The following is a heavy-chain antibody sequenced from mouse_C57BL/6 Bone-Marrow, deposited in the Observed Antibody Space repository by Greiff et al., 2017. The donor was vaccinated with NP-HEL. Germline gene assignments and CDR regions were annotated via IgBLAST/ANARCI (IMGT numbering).Heavy chain of an antibody. CDR3: ARWVYYGSSYWYFDV. V-gene: IGHV5-12*01. Sequence: EVKLVESGGGLVQPGGSLKLSCAASGFTFSDYYMYWVRQTPEKRLEWVAYISNGGGSTYYPDNVKGRFTISRDTAKNTLYLQMSRLKSEDTAMYYCARWVYYGSSYWYFDVWGTGTTVTVSS. D-gene: IGHD1-1*01. J-gene: IGHJ1*03. CDR1: GFTFSDYY. CDR2: ISNGGGST.